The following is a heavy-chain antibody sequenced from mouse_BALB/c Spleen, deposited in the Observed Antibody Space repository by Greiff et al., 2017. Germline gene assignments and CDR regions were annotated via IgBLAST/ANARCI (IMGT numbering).Heavy chain of an antibody. J-gene: IGHJ2*01. CDR2: ISSGGST. V-gene: IGHV5-6-5*01. CDR1: GFTFSSYA. CDR3: ARGGGLYYLDY. Sequence: EVHLVESGGGLVQPGGSLTLSCAASGFTFSSYAMSWVRQTPEKRLEWVASISSGGSTYYPDSVKCRFTISRDNARNILYLQMSSLRSEDTAMYYWARGGGLYYLDYWGQGTTLTVSS.